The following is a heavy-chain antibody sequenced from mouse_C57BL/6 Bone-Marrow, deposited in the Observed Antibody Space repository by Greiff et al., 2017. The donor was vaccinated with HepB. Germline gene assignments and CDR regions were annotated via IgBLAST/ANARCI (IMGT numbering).Heavy chain of an antibody. D-gene: IGHD1-1*01. V-gene: IGHV1-69*01. J-gene: IGHJ1*03. Sequence: QVQLKQPGAELVMPGASVKLSCKASGYTFTSYWMHWVKQRPGQGLEWIGEIDPSDSYTNYNQKFKGKSTLTVDKSSSTAYMQLSSLTSEDSAVYYCARRDVVDWYFDVWGTGTTVTVSS. CDR3: ARRDVVDWYFDV. CDR2: IDPSDSYT. CDR1: GYTFTSYW.